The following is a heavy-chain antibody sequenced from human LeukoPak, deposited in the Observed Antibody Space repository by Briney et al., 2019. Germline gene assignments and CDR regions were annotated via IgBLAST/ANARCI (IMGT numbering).Heavy chain of an antibody. CDR3: ARGSSHSSSSGRRSYYYYGMDV. D-gene: IGHD6-6*01. V-gene: IGHV4-34*01. CDR1: GGSFSGYY. CDR2: INHSGST. Sequence: SETLSLTCAVYGGSFSGYYWSWIRQPPGKGLEWIGEINHSGSTNYNPSLKSRVTISVDTSKNQFSLKLSSVTAADTAVYYCARGSSHSSSSGRRSYYYYGMDVLGQGTT. J-gene: IGHJ6*01.